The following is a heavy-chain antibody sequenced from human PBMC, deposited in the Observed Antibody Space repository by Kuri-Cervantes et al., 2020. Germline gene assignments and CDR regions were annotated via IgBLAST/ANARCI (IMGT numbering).Heavy chain of an antibody. CDR3: ARDVLGYCSGGSCYGTEYFQH. V-gene: IGHV4-59*01. Sequence: GSLRLSCTVSGGSISSYYWSWIRQPPRKGLERIGYIYYSGSTNYNPSLKSRVTISVDTSKNQFSLKLSSVTAADTAVYYCARDVLGYCSGGSCYGTEYFQHWGQGTLVTVSS. D-gene: IGHD2-15*01. J-gene: IGHJ1*01. CDR2: IYYSGST. CDR1: GGSISSYY.